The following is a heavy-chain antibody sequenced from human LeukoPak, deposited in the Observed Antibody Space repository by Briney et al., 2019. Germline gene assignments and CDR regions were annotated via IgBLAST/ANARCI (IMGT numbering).Heavy chain of an antibody. CDR3: ASGGGSGWSPDYFDY. V-gene: IGHV4-59*01. CDR2: IYYSGST. D-gene: IGHD6-19*01. J-gene: IGHJ4*02. Sequence: SETLSLTCTVSGGSISSYYLSWIRQPPGKGLEWIWYIYYSGSTNYNPSLKSRVTISVDTSKNQFSLKLSSVTAADTAVYYCASGGGSGWSPDYFDYWGQGTLFTVSS. CDR1: GGSISSYY.